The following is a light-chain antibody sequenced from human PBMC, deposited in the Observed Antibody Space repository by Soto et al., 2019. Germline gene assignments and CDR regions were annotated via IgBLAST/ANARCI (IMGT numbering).Light chain of an antibody. V-gene: IGLV2-14*01. CDR2: EVS. CDR1: SSDVGGYSY. J-gene: IGLJ1*01. Sequence: QSALTQPASVSGSPGQSITISCTGTSSDVGGYSYVSWYQQHPGKAPKFMIYEVSYRPSGVSNRFSGAKSGNTASLTISGLQAEDEADYFCNSYGSTSTRYVFGTGTQLTVL. CDR3: NSYGSTSTRYV.